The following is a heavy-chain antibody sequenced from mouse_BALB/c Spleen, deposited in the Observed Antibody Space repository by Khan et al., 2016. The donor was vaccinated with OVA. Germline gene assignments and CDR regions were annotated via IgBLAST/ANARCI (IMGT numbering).Heavy chain of an antibody. CDR3: ARDRIDY. CDR2: INPTSGYT. J-gene: IGHJ2*01. V-gene: IGHV1-7*01. Sequence: VQLQQSGAELAKPGASVKMSCKASGYTFTSYWMHWIKQRPGQGLEWIGYINPTSGYTDYNQKFKDKATLTADKSSSTAYMPLSSLTSDDSAVYYCARDRIDYWGQGTALTVSS. CDR1: GYTFTSYW.